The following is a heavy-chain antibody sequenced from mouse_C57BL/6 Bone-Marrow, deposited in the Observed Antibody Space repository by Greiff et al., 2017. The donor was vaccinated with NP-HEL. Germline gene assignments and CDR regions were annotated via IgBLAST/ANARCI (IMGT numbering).Heavy chain of an antibody. V-gene: IGHV14-4*01. J-gene: IGHJ2*01. Sequence: VHVKQSGAELVRPGASVKLSCTASGFNIKDDYMHWVKQRPEQGLEWIGWIDPENGDTEYASKFQGKATITADTSSNTAYLQLSSLTSEDSAVYYCTLITTVVRDYWGQGTTLTVSS. D-gene: IGHD1-1*01. CDR2: IDPENGDT. CDR3: TLITTVVRDY. CDR1: GFNIKDDY.